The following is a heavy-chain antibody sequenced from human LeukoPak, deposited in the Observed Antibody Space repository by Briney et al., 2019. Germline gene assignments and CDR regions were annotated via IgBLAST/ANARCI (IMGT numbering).Heavy chain of an antibody. J-gene: IGHJ4*02. V-gene: IGHV4-61*02. CDR2: IYTSGTT. D-gene: IGHD3-22*01. CDR3: ARELRGPDGYYPGY. Sequence: SETLSLTCTLSGGSISSGSYYWSWTRHPAGKGLEWIGRIYTSGTTNYNPSLKTRLPITVHTSKTHCSRKLTTLTAPHTPTEYCARELRGPDGYYPGYWGQGTLVTVSS. CDR1: GGSISSGSYY.